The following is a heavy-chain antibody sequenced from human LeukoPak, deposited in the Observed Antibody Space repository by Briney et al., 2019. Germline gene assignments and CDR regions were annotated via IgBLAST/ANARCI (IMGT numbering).Heavy chain of an antibody. Sequence: PGGSLRLSCAASEFTFSSYWVHWVRQAPGKGLVWVSRIDSDGISTSYADSVKGRFTISRDNAKNTLYLQMNTLRAEDTAVYYCARGFTIFGVVNDAFDIWGQGTMVTVSS. D-gene: IGHD3-3*01. CDR3: ARGFTIFGVVNDAFDI. CDR1: EFTFSSYW. CDR2: IDSDGIST. J-gene: IGHJ3*02. V-gene: IGHV3-74*01.